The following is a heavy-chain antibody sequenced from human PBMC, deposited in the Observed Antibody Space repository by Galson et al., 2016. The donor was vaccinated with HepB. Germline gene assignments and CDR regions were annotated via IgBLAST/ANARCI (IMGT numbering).Heavy chain of an antibody. D-gene: IGHD1-14*01. V-gene: IGHV3-30*03. Sequence: SLRLSCAASGFTFNNYAIHWVRQAPGKGLEWVAVISSDGSNKYYVDSVKGRFTISGDNAKNTLYLQMNSLRAEDTAVYYCAHGKVPYLLTTFDYWGQGTLVTVSS. J-gene: IGHJ4*02. CDR2: ISSDGSNK. CDR1: GFTFNNYA. CDR3: AHGKVPYLLTTFDY.